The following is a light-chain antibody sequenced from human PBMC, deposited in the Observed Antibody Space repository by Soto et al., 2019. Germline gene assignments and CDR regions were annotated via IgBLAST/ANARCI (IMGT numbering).Light chain of an antibody. V-gene: IGLV1-47*01. CDR3: AAWDDSLSGHVV. J-gene: IGLJ2*01. Sequence: QSVLTQAPSASGTPGQRVTISCSGSSSNIGSNYVYWYQQLPGTAPKLLIYRNNQRPSGVPDRFSGSKSGTSASLAISGLQSQDEADYYCAAWDDSLSGHVVFGGGTQLTVL. CDR2: RNN. CDR1: SSNIGSNY.